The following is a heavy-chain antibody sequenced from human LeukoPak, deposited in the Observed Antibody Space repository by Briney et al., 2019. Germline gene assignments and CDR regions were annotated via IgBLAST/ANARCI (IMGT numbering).Heavy chain of an antibody. CDR2: ISGSSTRT. V-gene: IGHV3-23*01. D-gene: IGHD3-22*01. Sequence: PGGSLRLSCAASGFTFSSSAMSWVRQAPGKGLEWVSSISGSSTRTYYADSVKGRFTVSRDNPKNTLYLQMNSLRAEDTAVYYCAKQRDYYDSSGYYGGYYFDYWGQGTLVTVSS. CDR3: AKQRDYYDSSGYYGGYYFDY. J-gene: IGHJ4*02. CDR1: GFTFSSSA.